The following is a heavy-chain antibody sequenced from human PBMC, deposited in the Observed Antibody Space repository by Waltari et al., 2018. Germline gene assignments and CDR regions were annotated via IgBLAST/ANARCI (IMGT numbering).Heavy chain of an antibody. CDR3: ATGIEYSSSSVEY. Sequence: EVQLVESGGGLVQPGGSLRLSCAASGFTFSSYSMNWVRQAPGKGLEWVSYISSSSSTIYYADSVKGRFTISRDNAKNSLYLQMNSLRAEDTAVYYCATGIEYSSSSVEYWGQGTLVTVSS. J-gene: IGHJ4*02. CDR1: GFTFSSYS. CDR2: ISSSSSTI. D-gene: IGHD6-6*01. V-gene: IGHV3-48*04.